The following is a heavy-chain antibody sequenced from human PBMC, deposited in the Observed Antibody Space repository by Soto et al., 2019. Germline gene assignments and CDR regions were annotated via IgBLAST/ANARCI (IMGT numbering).Heavy chain of an antibody. CDR3: ARTLDYGNMDV. D-gene: IGHD3-16*01. CDR2: IYRSGST. V-gene: IGHV4-4*09. J-gene: IGHJ6*03. Sequence: SETLTLTFTVCGDAVRHQYRSWIRRPPGRGLEWIGYIYRSGSTKYNPSLKSRLTISVDTSKNQLSLKLSSVTAADTAVYYCARTLDYGNMDVWGKGTTVTVYS. CDR1: GDAVRHQY.